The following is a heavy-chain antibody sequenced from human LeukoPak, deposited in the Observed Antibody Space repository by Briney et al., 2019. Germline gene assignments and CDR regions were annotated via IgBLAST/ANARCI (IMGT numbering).Heavy chain of an antibody. CDR2: ILSEGNNK. V-gene: IGHV3-30-3*01. CDR3: ARDPGFLQQLGTQFDY. Sequence: PGGSLRLSCGASGFILSSQAMHWVRQAPGKGLERAAVILSEGNNKHYADSVKGRFTLSRDNSKNTLYLQMNSLRPEDTAVYYCARDPGFLQQLGTQFDYWSQGTLVTVSS. D-gene: IGHD6-13*01. J-gene: IGHJ4*02. CDR1: GFILSSQA.